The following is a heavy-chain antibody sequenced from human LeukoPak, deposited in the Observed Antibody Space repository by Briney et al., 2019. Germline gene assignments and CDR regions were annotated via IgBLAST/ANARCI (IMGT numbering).Heavy chain of an antibody. D-gene: IGHD3-22*01. CDR3: ARDMRDYYDSSGLNWFDP. CDR1: GYTFTSYG. V-gene: IGHV1-18*01. Sequence: ASVKVSCKASGYTFTSYGISWVRQAPGQGLEWMGWISAYNGNTDYAQKLQGRVTMTTDTSTSTAYMELRSLRSDDTAVYYCARDMRDYYDSSGLNWFDPWGQGTLVTVSS. J-gene: IGHJ5*02. CDR2: ISAYNGNT.